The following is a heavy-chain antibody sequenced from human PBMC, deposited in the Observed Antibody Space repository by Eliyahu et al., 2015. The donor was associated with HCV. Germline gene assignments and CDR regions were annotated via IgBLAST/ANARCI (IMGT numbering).Heavy chain of an antibody. V-gene: IGHV7-4-1*02. CDR3: AREVGYCSSTSCSEDNY. Sequence: QVQLVQSGSELKKPGASVKVSCKASGYVFNHYGMTWVRQAPGQGLEWMGWIKANTGNPRYAQGFTGRFVFSLDTSVSTAYLQISGLKAEDTAVYYCAREVGYCSSTSCSEDNYWGQGTLVTVSS. CDR1: GYVFNHYG. J-gene: IGHJ4*02. CDR2: IKANTGNP. D-gene: IGHD2-2*01.